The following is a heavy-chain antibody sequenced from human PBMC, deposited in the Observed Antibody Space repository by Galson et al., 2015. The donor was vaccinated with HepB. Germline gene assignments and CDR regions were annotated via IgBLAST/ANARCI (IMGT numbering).Heavy chain of an antibody. Sequence: SLRLSCAASGFTFSGSAMHWVRQASGKGLEWVGRIRSKANSYATAYAASVKGRFTISRDDSKNTAYLQMNSLKTEDTAVYYCTRRDIVVVPAANPYYYGMDVWGQGTTVTVSS. V-gene: IGHV3-73*01. CDR2: IRSKANSYAT. J-gene: IGHJ6*02. D-gene: IGHD2-2*01. CDR1: GFTFSGSA. CDR3: TRRDIVVVPAANPYYYGMDV.